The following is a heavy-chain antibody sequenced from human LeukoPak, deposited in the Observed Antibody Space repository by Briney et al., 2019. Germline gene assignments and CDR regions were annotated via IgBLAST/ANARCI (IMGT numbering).Heavy chain of an antibody. V-gene: IGHV4-34*01. CDR1: GGSFSGYY. CDR2: INHSGST. J-gene: IGHJ6*04. Sequence: PSETLSLTCAVYGGSFSGYYWSWIRQPPGKGLEWIGEINHSGSTNYNPSLKSRVAISVDTSKNQFSLKLSSVTAADTAVYYCARTRITMVRGVSKLNYYGMDVWGKGTTVTVPS. D-gene: IGHD3-10*01. CDR3: ARTRITMVRGVSKLNYYGMDV.